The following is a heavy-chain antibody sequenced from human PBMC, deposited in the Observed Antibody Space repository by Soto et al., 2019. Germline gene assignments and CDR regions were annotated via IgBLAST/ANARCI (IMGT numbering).Heavy chain of an antibody. CDR1: GGSISSGGYY. CDR2: IYYSGST. J-gene: IGHJ4*02. V-gene: IGHV4-31*03. Sequence: QVQLQESGPGLVKPSQTLSLTCTVSGGSISSGGYYWSWIRQHPGKGLEWIGYIYYSGSTYYNPSLKSRVTISVETSKNQFSLKLSSVTAADTAVYYCARDGGGNSFIDYWGQGTLVTVSS. D-gene: IGHD2-21*02. CDR3: ARDGGGNSFIDY.